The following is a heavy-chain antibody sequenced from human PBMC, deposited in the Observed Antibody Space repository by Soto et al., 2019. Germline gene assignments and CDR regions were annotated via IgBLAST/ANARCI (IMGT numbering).Heavy chain of an antibody. CDR1: GGSISSSY. CDR3: ARGGGELFDY. Sequence: QVQLQESGPGLVKPSETLSLTCTVSGGSISSSYWCWIRRPPGKGLEWIVCFYYSGSTNYNPSPKSRVTISVDPSKKQFSRKPSSGTAATTGVYYCARGGGELFDYWGQGTLVTVSS. J-gene: IGHJ4*02. V-gene: IGHV4-59*01. CDR2: FYYSGST. D-gene: IGHD1-7*01.